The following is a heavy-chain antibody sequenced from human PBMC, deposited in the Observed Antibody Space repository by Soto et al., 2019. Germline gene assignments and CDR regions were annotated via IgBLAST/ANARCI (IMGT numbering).Heavy chain of an antibody. J-gene: IGHJ4*02. D-gene: IGHD3-3*01. CDR1: GGSVSSGVYY. CDR2: ISNSGTT. Sequence: QVQLQESGPGLVKPSEPLSLTCSVSGGSVSSGVYYWSWIRQPPGKGLESIGYISNSGTTNYNPSLTSPVAISLDRSRNQFSLKLTSVTAADTAVYYCARLRITKFGVVTGHYFDYWGRGTLVTVSS. V-gene: IGHV4-61*08. CDR3: ARLRITKFGVVTGHYFDY.